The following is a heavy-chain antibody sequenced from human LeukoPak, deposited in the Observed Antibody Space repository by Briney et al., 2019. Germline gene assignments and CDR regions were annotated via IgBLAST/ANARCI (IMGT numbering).Heavy chain of an antibody. V-gene: IGHV3-43*02. Sequence: GGSLSLSFAASGFTFNNYAMHWVRQGPGKGLEGVSLISGDGGRKYYADSMKGRFTISRDNSKNSLYLQMNSLRTEDTALYYCAKGAGYNNGGASDIWGLGTMVTVSS. J-gene: IGHJ3*02. D-gene: IGHD5-24*01. CDR1: GFTFNNYA. CDR3: AKGAGYNNGGASDI. CDR2: ISGDGGRK.